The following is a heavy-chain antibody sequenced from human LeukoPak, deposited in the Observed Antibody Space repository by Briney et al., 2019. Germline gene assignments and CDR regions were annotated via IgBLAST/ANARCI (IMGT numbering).Heavy chain of an antibody. J-gene: IGHJ4*02. CDR3: AKDLGPVVAATFDY. V-gene: IGHV3-23*01. Sequence: GGSLRLSCAASGFTSSSYAMSWVRQAPGKGLEWVSAISGSGGSTYYADSVKGRFTISRDNSKNTLYLQMNSLRAEDTAVYYCAKDLGPVVAATFDYWGQGTLVTVSS. CDR1: GFTSSSYA. D-gene: IGHD2-15*01. CDR2: ISGSGGST.